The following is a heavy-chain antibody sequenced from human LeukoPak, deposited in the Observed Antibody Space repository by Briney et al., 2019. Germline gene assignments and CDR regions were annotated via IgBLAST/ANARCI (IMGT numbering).Heavy chain of an antibody. CDR1: GFTFSSYA. V-gene: IGHV3-23*01. Sequence: PGGSLRLSCAASGFTFSSYAMSWVRQAPGKGLEWVSAISGSGGSTYYADSVKGRFTISRDNAKNSLYLQMNSLRAEDTAVYYCARGGGPYCGGDCYSQFDYWGQGTLVTVSS. D-gene: IGHD2-21*02. J-gene: IGHJ4*02. CDR3: ARGGGPYCGGDCYSQFDY. CDR2: ISGSGGST.